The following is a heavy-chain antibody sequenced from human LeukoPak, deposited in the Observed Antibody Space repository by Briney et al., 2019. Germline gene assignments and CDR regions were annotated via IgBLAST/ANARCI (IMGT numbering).Heavy chain of an antibody. D-gene: IGHD5-18*01. Sequence: SETLSLTCTVSGGSISSYYWSWIRQPPGKGLEWIRYIYFSGTTNYNPSLKSRVTVLEDTSKNQFSLKLRSVTAADTAVYYCARGRGYGRTFDYWGQGTLVTVSS. CDR3: ARGRGYGRTFDY. J-gene: IGHJ4*02. CDR1: GGSISSYY. CDR2: IYFSGTT. V-gene: IGHV4-59*01.